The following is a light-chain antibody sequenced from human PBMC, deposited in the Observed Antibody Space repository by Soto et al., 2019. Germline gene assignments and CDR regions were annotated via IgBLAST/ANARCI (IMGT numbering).Light chain of an antibody. Sequence: VFTQSPGTLSLYTGERATLSCRASQSVNKNYLGWYQQKPGQPPRLLIYGVSNRDAGIPNRFSASGSGTDFTLTISRLEPEDLAVYYCQQYDSSPRTFGQGTKVDIK. CDR2: GVS. V-gene: IGKV3-20*01. CDR1: QSVNKNY. J-gene: IGKJ1*01. CDR3: QQYDSSPRT.